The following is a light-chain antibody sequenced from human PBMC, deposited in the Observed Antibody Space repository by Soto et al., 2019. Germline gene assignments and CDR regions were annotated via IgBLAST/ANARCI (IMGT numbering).Light chain of an antibody. CDR2: GAS. Sequence: EIGITQSPATLSVSPGERATLSCRASQSVSSNLAWYQQKPGQAPRLLIYGASSRATGIPDRFSGGGSGADFTLTISRLEPEDFGVYYCQQYHNSILMFGQGTKVDIK. J-gene: IGKJ1*01. CDR1: QSVSSN. V-gene: IGKV3D-15*01. CDR3: QQYHNSILM.